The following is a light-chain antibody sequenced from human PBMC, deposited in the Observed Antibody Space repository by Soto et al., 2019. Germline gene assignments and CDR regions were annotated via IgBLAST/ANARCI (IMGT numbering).Light chain of an antibody. Sequence: DIQMTQSPSTLSASVGDRVTITCRASQSISSWLAWYQQKPGKAPKLLIYDASSLESGVPSRFSGSGSGTEFTLNISTMKNDDFANYYRQQYNLWTFGQGTKVDIK. CDR3: QQYNLWT. CDR2: DAS. J-gene: IGKJ1*01. V-gene: IGKV1-5*01. CDR1: QSISSW.